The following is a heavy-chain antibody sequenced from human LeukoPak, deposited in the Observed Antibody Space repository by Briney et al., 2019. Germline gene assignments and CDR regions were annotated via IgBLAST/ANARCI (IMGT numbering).Heavy chain of an antibody. V-gene: IGHV4-59*01. D-gene: IGHD3-10*01. CDR1: GGSISSYY. CDR2: IYYSGST. CDR3: ARGSAKQLPGVFDP. Sequence: SETLSLTCTVSGGSISSYYWSWIRQPPGKGLEWIGYIYYSGSTNYNPSLKSRVTISVDTSKNQFSLKLSSVTAADTAVYYCARGSAKQLPGVFDPWGQGTLVTVSS. J-gene: IGHJ5*02.